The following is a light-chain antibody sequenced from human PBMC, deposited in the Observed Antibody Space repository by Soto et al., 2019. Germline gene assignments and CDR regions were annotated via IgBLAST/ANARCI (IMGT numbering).Light chain of an antibody. CDR1: QNIDNY. J-gene: IGKJ1*01. Sequence: DIQMTQSPSSLSASVGDRVTIICRASQNIDNYLNWYQQKPGKAPKVLIYAASNLQGGVPSRFSGGGSGAYFTLTVSSLQPEDFASYFCQQSYTIPWTFGQGTRVEFK. CDR3: QQSYTIPWT. CDR2: AAS. V-gene: IGKV1-39*01.